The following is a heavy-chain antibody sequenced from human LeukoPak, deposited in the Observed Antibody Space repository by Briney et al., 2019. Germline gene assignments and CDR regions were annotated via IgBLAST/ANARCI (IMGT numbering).Heavy chain of an antibody. CDR3: VSDRSDGGYAESNGYPTFDL. Sequence: ASVKVSSKVSGYALSESSIHWVRQTPGEGFEWMGGFDPEYVETTYAQKFRGRVTMTEDTSTDTAYMELINLRSDDTAVYYCVSDRSDGGYAESNGYPTFDLWGRGTLVTVSS. J-gene: IGHJ2*01. D-gene: IGHD5-24*01. CDR1: GYALSESS. V-gene: IGHV1-24*01. CDR2: FDPEYVET.